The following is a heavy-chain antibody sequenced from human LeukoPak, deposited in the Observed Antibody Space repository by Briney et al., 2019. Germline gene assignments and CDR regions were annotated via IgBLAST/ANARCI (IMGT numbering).Heavy chain of an antibody. CDR1: GYTFTSYY. V-gene: IGHV1-46*01. D-gene: IGHD1-26*01. CDR2: INPSGGST. Sequence: GASVKVSCKASGYTFTSYYMHWVRQAPGQGLEWMGIINPSGGSTSYAQKFQGRVTMTRNTSISTAYMELSSLRSEDTAVYYCAGVHSKPRVGGSLSIWGQGTLVTVSS. J-gene: IGHJ4*02. CDR3: AGVHSKPRVGGSLSI.